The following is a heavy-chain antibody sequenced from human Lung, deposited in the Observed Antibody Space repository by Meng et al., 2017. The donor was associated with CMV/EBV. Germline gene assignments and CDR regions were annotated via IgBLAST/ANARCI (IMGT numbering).Heavy chain of an antibody. Sequence: ETLSLXCAASGFTFSSYSMNWVRQAPGKGLEWVSSISSSSSYIYYADSVKGRFTISRDNAKNSLYLQMNSLRAEDKAVYYCARDLYDILTGYYKGYYGMDVWGQGTTVTVSS. D-gene: IGHD3-9*01. V-gene: IGHV3-21*01. CDR3: ARDLYDILTGYYKGYYGMDV. CDR1: GFTFSSYS. J-gene: IGHJ6*02. CDR2: ISSSSSYI.